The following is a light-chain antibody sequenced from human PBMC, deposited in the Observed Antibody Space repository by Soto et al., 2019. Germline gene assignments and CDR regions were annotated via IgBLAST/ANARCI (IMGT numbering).Light chain of an antibody. J-gene: IGKJ1*01. Sequence: DIVLTQSPDSLAVSLGERATINCKSSQSVLYSSNNKNYFVWYQQKPGQPPKLLISGASTRESGVPDRFSGSGSGTDFTLTISSLQAEDVAVYYCQQHYSTPLTFGQGTKVDIK. CDR1: QSVLYSSNNKNY. V-gene: IGKV4-1*01. CDR2: GAS. CDR3: QQHYSTPLT.